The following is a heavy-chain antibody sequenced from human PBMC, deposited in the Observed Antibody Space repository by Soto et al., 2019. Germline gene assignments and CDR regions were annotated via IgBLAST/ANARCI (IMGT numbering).Heavy chain of an antibody. V-gene: IGHV1-46*01. CDR2: INPSGGST. CDR3: ARDRPTGTPGDNWFDP. CDR1: GYTFTSYY. D-gene: IGHD1-1*01. Sequence: QVQLVQSGAEVKKPGASVKVSCKASGYTFTSYYMHWVRQAPGQGLEWMGIINPSGGSTSYAQKFQGRVTMTRDTSTSTVYMELSSLRSEDTAVYYCARDRPTGTPGDNWFDPWGQGTLVTVSS. J-gene: IGHJ5*02.